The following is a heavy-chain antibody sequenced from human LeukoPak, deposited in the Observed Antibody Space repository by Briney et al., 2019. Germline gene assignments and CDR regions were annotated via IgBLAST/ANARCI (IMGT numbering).Heavy chain of an antibody. CDR3: ARANFLYCSSSTCLFDY. V-gene: IGHV1-2*02. CDR1: GFTFTDYY. CDR2: ISPNDGET. J-gene: IGHJ4*02. Sequence: GSVSVSCKASGFTFTDYYMHWVRQAPGQGLEWMGGISPNDGETNYAQTFQGRVTMTRDTSISTAHMEVSRLRSDDTAVYYCARANFLYCSSSTCLFDYWGQGTLVTVSS. D-gene: IGHD2-2*01.